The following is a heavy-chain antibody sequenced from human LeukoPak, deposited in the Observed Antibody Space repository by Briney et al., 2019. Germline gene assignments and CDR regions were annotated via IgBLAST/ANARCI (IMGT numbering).Heavy chain of an antibody. J-gene: IGHJ6*03. Sequence: SETLSLTCTVSGVSISSHYWSWVRQPPGKGLEWIGNIYDSESTHYKSSLKSRVTISVDTSKNQSSLRLRSVTAADTAVYYCARVLQNYYYLDVWGKGTTVTVSS. D-gene: IGHD3-3*01. CDR2: IYDSEST. CDR3: ARVLQNYYYLDV. V-gene: IGHV4-59*11. CDR1: GVSISSHY.